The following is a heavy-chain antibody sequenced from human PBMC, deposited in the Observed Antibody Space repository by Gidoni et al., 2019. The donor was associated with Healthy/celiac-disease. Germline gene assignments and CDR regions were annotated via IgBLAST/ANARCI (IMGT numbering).Heavy chain of an antibody. CDR3: ASLYGEHDAGAYFQH. J-gene: IGHJ1*01. Sequence: QVQLQESGPGLVKPSQTLSLTCTVSGGSISRGGYYWSWIRQHPVKGLAWIGYIYYSGSTYYNPSLKSRVTISVDTSKNQFSLKLSSVTAADTAVYYCASLYGEHDAGAYFQHWGQGTLVTVSS. CDR1: GGSISRGGYY. CDR2: IYYSGST. D-gene: IGHD4-17*01. V-gene: IGHV4-31*03.